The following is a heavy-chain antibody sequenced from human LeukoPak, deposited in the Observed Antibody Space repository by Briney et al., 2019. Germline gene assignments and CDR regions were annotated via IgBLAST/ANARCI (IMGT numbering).Heavy chain of an antibody. CDR1: RFTFSSYS. J-gene: IGHJ4*02. V-gene: IGHV3-23*01. Sequence: GGSLRLSCAASRFTFSSYSMNWVRQAPGKGLEWVSNVSGSGRGENTYYADSVKGRFTISRDNSKNTLILQMNSLRAENTAVYYCAKSGYNRFDYWGQGILVTVSS. CDR3: AKSGYNRFDY. D-gene: IGHD5-24*01. CDR2: VSGSGRGENT.